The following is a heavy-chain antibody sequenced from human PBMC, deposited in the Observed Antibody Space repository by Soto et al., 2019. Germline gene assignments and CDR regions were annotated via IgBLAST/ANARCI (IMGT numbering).Heavy chain of an antibody. CDR1: GDSISSNNNY. D-gene: IGHD2-8*01. Sequence: ASETLSLTCTVSGDSISSNNNYWSWIRQPPGEGLEWIGYIYYSGSTYYNQSLKSRVTISVDTSKNQFSLKLSSVTAADTAVYYCARRSGTRYCTNGVCYPFDYWGQGTLVTVSS. CDR3: ARRSGTRYCTNGVCYPFDY. CDR2: IYYSGST. J-gene: IGHJ4*02. V-gene: IGHV4-39*01.